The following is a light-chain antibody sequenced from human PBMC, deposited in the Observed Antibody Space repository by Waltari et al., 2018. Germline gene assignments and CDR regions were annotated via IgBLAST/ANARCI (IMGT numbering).Light chain of an antibody. CDR2: EAS. J-gene: IGKJ1*01. CDR3: QKYESLPAT. V-gene: IGKV3-20*01. Sequence: EIMLTQSPGTLSLSPGERATISCRASQSISRYLAWYQQKPGQAPRLLIYEASRRATGTPDRFSGSGSGTDFSLTISRLEPEDFAVYYCQKYESLPATFGQGTKVEIK. CDR1: QSISRY.